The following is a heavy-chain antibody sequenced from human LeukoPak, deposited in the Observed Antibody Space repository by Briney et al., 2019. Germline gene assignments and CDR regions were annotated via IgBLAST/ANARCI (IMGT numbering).Heavy chain of an antibody. D-gene: IGHD1-1*01. CDR1: GGSISSGGYY. CDR2: IYHSGST. V-gene: IGHV4-30-2*01. CDR3: ARVTRQRREDAFDI. Sequence: SQTLSLTCTVSGGSISSGGYYWSWIRQPPGKGLEWIGYIYHSGSTYYNPSLKSRVTISVDRSKNQFSLKLSSVTAADTAVYYCARVTRQRREDAFDIWGQGTMVTVSS. J-gene: IGHJ3*02.